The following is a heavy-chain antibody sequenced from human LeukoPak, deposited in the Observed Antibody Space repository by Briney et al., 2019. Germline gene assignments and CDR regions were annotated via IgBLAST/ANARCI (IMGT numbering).Heavy chain of an antibody. V-gene: IGHV3-23*01. J-gene: IGHJ5*02. D-gene: IGHD1-26*01. CDR1: GSTSSTYA. CDR2: ISGSGAST. Sequence: PGGSLRLSCAASGSTSSTYAMSCVRQAPGKGLEWVSAISGSGASTYYADSVTGRFTISRDNSKNTVFLHMKTLRVEDTALYYCARWGGSFSSRFDPWGQGTLVTVSS. CDR3: ARWGGSFSSRFDP.